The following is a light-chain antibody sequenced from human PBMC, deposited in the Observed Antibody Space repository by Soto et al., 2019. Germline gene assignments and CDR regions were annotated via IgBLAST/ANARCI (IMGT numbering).Light chain of an antibody. J-gene: IGLJ1*01. CDR1: SSDVGGFNY. Sequence: QSVLTQPASVSGSPGQSITISCTGTSSDVGGFNYVSWYQQHPGKAPKLMIYEVSNRPSGVSNRFSGSKSSNTAYLIISGLQAEDEADYYCSSYTTSSALDVFGTGTKLTVL. CDR3: SSYTTSSALDV. V-gene: IGLV2-14*01. CDR2: EVS.